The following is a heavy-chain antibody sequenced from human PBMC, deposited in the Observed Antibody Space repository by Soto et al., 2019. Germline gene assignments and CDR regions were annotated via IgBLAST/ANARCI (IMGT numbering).Heavy chain of an antibody. Sequence: EVQLAQSGAEVKKPGESLKISCEGFGYNFASSLSSYWIAWVRQMPGKGLEWMGIIYPGDSDTRYSPSFQGQVTISVDKSASTAYLQWSSLKASDTAIYYCARYSWNYLLDYYNGMDVWGQGTTVTVSS. CDR3: ARYSWNYLLDYYNGMDV. V-gene: IGHV5-51*01. J-gene: IGHJ6*02. CDR1: GYNFASSLSSYW. D-gene: IGHD1-20*01. CDR2: IYPGDSDT.